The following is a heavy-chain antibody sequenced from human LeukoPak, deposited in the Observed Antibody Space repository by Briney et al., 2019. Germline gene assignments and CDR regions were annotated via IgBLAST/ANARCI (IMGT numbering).Heavy chain of an antibody. V-gene: IGHV4-30-2*01. D-gene: IGHD2-2*01. CDR2: IYHSGST. Sequence: SETLSLTCTVSGGSISSGGYYWSWIRQPPGKGLEWIGYIYHSGSTYYNPSLKSRVTISVDRSKNQFSLKLSSVTAADTAVYYCASWTSYCSSTSCSIHFFDPWGQGTLVTVSS. CDR3: ASWTSYCSSTSCSIHFFDP. CDR1: GGSISSGGYY. J-gene: IGHJ5*02.